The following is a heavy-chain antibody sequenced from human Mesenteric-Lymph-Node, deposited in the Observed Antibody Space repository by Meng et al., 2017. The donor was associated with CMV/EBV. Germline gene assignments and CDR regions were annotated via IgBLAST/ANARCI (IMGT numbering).Heavy chain of an antibody. CDR3: ARGSSSWTDFDY. D-gene: IGHD6-13*01. V-gene: IGHV5-10-1*01. J-gene: IGHJ4*02. CDR2: IDPSDSYT. CDR1: GYSFTSYW. Sequence: CKGAGYSFTSYWINWVRQMPGKGLEWMGRIDPSDSYTNYSPSFQGHVTISADKSISTAYLQWSSLKASDTAMYYCARGSSSWTDFDYWGQGTLVTVSS.